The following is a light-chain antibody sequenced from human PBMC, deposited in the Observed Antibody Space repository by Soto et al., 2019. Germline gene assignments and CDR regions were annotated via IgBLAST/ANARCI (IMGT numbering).Light chain of an antibody. CDR1: QSISRW. V-gene: IGKV1-5*03. CDR3: QEFNTWT. J-gene: IGKJ1*01. CDR2: KAS. Sequence: DIQMTQSPSTLSASVGDRVTITCRASQSISRWLAWYQQKPGKVPKLLIYKASNLESGVPSRFSGSGSGTEFSLTISRRQPDDFATYYCQEFNTWTFGQGTRWISN.